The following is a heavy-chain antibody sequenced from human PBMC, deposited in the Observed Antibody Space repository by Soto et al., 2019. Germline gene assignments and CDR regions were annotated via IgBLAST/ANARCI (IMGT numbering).Heavy chain of an antibody. J-gene: IGHJ5*02. D-gene: IGHD6-6*01. CDR1: GGTVSSYA. CDR2: IIPIFGTG. V-gene: IGHV1-69*12. CDR3: ARARTSSSPVGCWFDP. Sequence: QVQLVQSGAEVKKPGSSVKVSCKASGGTVSSYAISWVRQAPGQGLEWMGGIIPIFGTGNYAQKFQGRVTITADESTSTAYMELSSLRSEDTAVYYCARARTSSSPVGCWFDPWGQGTLVTVSS.